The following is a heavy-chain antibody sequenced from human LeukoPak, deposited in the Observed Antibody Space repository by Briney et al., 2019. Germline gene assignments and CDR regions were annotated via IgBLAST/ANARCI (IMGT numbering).Heavy chain of an antibody. V-gene: IGHV3-73*01. CDR3: TSGPDYFDY. CDR2: IRNKANSYAT. J-gene: IGHJ4*02. CDR1: GFIFSASA. Sequence: GGSLKLSCAASGFIFSASAMHWVRQASGKGLEWVGRIRNKANSYATAYAASVKGRFTISRDDSKNTAYLQMNSPKTEDTAVYYCTSGPDYFDYWGQGTLVTVSS. D-gene: IGHD2-8*02.